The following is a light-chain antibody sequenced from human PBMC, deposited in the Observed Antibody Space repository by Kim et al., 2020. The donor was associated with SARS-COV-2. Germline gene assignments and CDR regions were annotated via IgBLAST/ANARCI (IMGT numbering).Light chain of an antibody. J-gene: IGLJ3*02. V-gene: IGLV1-47*01. Sequence: GQRGTISCSGSSSNIGSSYVYWYQQLPGTAPKLLIYRNNQRPSGVPDRFSGSKSGTSASLAISGLRSEDEADYYCAAWDDSLSGRVFGGGTQLTVL. CDR1: SSNIGSSY. CDR3: AAWDDSLSGRV. CDR2: RNN.